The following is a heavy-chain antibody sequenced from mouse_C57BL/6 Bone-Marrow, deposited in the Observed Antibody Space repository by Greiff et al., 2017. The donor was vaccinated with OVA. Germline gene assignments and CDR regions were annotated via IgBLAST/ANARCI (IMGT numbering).Heavy chain of an antibody. D-gene: IGHD1-1*01. CDR2: IWSGGST. Sequence: QVHVKQSGPGLVQPSQSLSITCTVSGFSLTSYGVHWVRQSPGKGLAWLGVIWSGGSTDSNAAFISRLSISKDNSKSQVFFKMNSLQADDTAIYYCARNEGVYYGSSYWYFDVWGTGTTVTVSS. J-gene: IGHJ1*03. CDR1: GFSLTSYG. CDR3: ARNEGVYYGSSYWYFDV. V-gene: IGHV2-2*01.